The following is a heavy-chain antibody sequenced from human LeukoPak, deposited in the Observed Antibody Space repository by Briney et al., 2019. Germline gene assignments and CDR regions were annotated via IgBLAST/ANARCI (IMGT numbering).Heavy chain of an antibody. CDR3: AKGRYYYGSAQGY. Sequence: PGGSLRLSCAASGFTFSSYGMSWVRQAPGKGLEWVSGISGSGGSTYYADSVKGRFTISRDNSKNTLYLQMNSLRAEDTAVYYCAKGRYYYGSAQGYWGQGTLVTVSS. V-gene: IGHV3-23*01. J-gene: IGHJ4*02. D-gene: IGHD3-10*01. CDR1: GFTFSSYG. CDR2: ISGSGGST.